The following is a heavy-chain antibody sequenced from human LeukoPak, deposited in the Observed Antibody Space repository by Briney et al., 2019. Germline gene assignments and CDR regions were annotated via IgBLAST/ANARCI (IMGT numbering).Heavy chain of an antibody. V-gene: IGHV1-18*01. CDR3: ASHLGYDSSGSDEGADAFDI. Sequence: ASVKVSCKASGYTFTSYGISWVRQAPGQGLEWMGWISAYNGNTNYAQKLQGRVTMTTDTSTSTAYMELRSLRSDDTAVYYCASHLGYDSSGSDEGADAFDIWGQGTMVTVSS. J-gene: IGHJ3*02. CDR1: GYTFTSYG. D-gene: IGHD3-22*01. CDR2: ISAYNGNT.